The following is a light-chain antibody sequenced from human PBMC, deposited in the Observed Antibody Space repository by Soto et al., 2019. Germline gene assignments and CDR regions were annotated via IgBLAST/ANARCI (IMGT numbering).Light chain of an antibody. J-gene: IGLJ1*01. CDR1: SSNIGAGYD. V-gene: IGLV1-40*01. Sequence: VLTQPPSVSGAPGQRVTISCTGSSSNIGAGYDVHWYQQLPGTAPKLLIYANRNRPAGVPDRFSASKSGTSASLAITGLQAEDEADYYCQSYDSSPSGYVFGTGTKVTVL. CDR2: ANR. CDR3: QSYDSSPSGYV.